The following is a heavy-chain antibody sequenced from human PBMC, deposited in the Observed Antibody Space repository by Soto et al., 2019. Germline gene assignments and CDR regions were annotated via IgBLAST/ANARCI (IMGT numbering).Heavy chain of an antibody. Sequence: SETLSLTCAVYGGSFSGYYWSWIRQPPGKGLEWIGGINHSGSTNYNPSLKSRVTISVDTSKNQFSLKLSSVTAADTAVYYCARVSPRYCSGGSCYPLFDYWGQGTLVTVSS. V-gene: IGHV4-34*01. CDR2: INHSGST. D-gene: IGHD2-15*01. CDR1: GGSFSGYY. CDR3: ARVSPRYCSGGSCYPLFDY. J-gene: IGHJ4*02.